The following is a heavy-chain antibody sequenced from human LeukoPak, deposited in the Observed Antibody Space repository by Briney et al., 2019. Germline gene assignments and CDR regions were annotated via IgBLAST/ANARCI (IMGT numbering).Heavy chain of an antibody. D-gene: IGHD2-8*01. CDR1: GYSFTSYW. CDR2: IYPDDSDT. J-gene: IGHJ6*03. V-gene: IGHV5-51*01. Sequence: GESLKISCKGSGYSFTSYWIGGVRQMPGKGLEGMGIIYPDDSDTKYSPSFQGQVTISADKSISTAYLQWSSLKASDTAMYYCARLAFCTNAVCFSNYYYSMDVWGRGTTVTVSS. CDR3: ARLAFCTNAVCFSNYYYSMDV.